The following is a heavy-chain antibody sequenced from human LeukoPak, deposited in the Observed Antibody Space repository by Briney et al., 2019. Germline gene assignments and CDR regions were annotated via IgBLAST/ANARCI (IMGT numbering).Heavy chain of an antibody. CDR1: GFTSDDYA. V-gene: IGHV3-9*02. Sequence: PGGSLRLSCAVSGFTSDDYAMQWVRQAPGKGLEWVSGISWNSGSIGYADSVKGRFTISRDNAKNSLYLQMNSLRAEDTALYYCATGASWRELRSGYNWFDPWGQGTLVTVSS. CDR3: ATGASWRELRSGYNWFDP. J-gene: IGHJ5*02. D-gene: IGHD1-26*01. CDR2: ISWNSGSI.